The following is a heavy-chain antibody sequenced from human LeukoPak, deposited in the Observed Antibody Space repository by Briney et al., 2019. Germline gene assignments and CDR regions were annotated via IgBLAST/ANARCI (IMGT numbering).Heavy chain of an antibody. CDR3: ARDKFGDSTIGY. CDR1: GFTFSSYS. V-gene: IGHV3-21*01. Sequence: GGSLRLSCAASGFTFSSYSMNWVRQAPGKGLEWVSSISSSSSYIYYADSVKGRFTISRDNDKNSLYLQMNSLRAEDTAVYYCARDKFGDSTIGYWGQGTLVTVSS. CDR2: ISSSSSYI. J-gene: IGHJ4*02. D-gene: IGHD3-16*01.